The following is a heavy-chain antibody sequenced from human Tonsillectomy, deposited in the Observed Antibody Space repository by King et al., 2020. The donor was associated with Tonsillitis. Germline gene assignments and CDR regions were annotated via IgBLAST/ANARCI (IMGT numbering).Heavy chain of an antibody. D-gene: IGHD3-22*01. CDR1: GYTFTGYY. CDR3: ARGAFHYYDSSGYWCLLDY. V-gene: IGHV1-2*02. Sequence: VQLVESGAEVKKPGASVKVSCKASGYTFTGYYMHWVRQAPGQGLEWMGWINPNSGGTNYAQKFQGRVTMTRDTSISTAYMELSRLRSDDTAVDYCARGAFHYYDSSGYWCLLDYWGQGTLVTVSS. J-gene: IGHJ4*02. CDR2: INPNSGGT.